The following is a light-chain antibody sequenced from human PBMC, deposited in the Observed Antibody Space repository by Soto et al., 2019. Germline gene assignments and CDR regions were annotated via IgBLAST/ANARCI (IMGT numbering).Light chain of an antibody. CDR2: EVT. CDR3: SSYTTSNTCV. J-gene: IGLJ1*01. V-gene: IGLV2-14*01. Sequence: QSALTQPASMSGSPGQSITISCTGTSSDVTYYNFVSWYQHHPGKAPRLMIYEVTYRPSGVSDRFSGSKSGNTASLTISGLQPEDEADYYCSSYTTSNTCVFGTGTKVTVL. CDR1: SSDVTYYNF.